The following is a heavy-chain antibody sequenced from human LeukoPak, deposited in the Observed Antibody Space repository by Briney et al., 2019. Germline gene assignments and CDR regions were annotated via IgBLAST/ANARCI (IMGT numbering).Heavy chain of an antibody. V-gene: IGHV3-7*01. CDR1: GFTFSSYE. Sequence: GGSLRLSCAASGFTFSSYEMNWVRQAPGKGLEWVANIKQDGSEKYYVDSVKGRFTISRDNAKNSLYLQMNSLRAEDTAVYYCARDQQLDYWGQGTLVTVSS. CDR2: IKQDGSEK. CDR3: ARDQQLDY. D-gene: IGHD6-13*01. J-gene: IGHJ4*02.